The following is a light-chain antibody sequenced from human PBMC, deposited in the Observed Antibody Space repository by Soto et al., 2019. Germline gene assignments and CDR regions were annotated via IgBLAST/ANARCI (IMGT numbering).Light chain of an antibody. J-gene: IGKJ5*01. V-gene: IGKV3-15*01. CDR1: QSVSDN. CDR3: QQYSDWPIT. Sequence: EIIMTQSPATLSVSPGERVTLSCRASQSVSDNVAWYQQRPGQSPRLLMHSASARAAGLPARFSGSGSGTEFSLSIHSLQSEDFAVYFCQQYSDWPITFGQGTRLEIK. CDR2: SAS.